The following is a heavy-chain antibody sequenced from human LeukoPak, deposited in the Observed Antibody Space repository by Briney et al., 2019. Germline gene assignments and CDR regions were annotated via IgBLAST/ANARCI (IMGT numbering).Heavy chain of an antibody. Sequence: GGSLRLSCAASGFTFSSYGMHWVRQAPGKGLEWVAVIWYDGSNKYYADSVKGRFTISRDNSKNTLYLQMNSLRAEDTAVYYCTTDEYYYDSSGYYCLDYWGQGTLVTVSS. CDR1: GFTFSSYG. V-gene: IGHV3-33*01. CDR3: TTDEYYYDSSGYYCLDY. CDR2: IWYDGSNK. D-gene: IGHD3-22*01. J-gene: IGHJ4*02.